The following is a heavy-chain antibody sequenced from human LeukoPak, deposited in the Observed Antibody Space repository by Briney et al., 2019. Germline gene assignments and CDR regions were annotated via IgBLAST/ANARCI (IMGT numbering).Heavy chain of an antibody. CDR1: GYTFTSYD. CDR2: MNPNSGKT. V-gene: IGHV1-8*01. Sequence: ASVKVSCKASGYTFTSYDINWVRQATGQGLEWMGYMNPNSGKTEYAQKFQGRVIMTADTSISTAYMELSSLTSEDTAVYYCARELRRDAYWGQGTLVTVSS. D-gene: IGHD5-24*01. J-gene: IGHJ4*02. CDR3: ARELRRDAY.